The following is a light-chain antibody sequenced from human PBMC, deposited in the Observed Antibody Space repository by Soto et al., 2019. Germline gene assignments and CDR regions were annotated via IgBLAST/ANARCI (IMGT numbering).Light chain of an antibody. V-gene: IGKV3-11*01. J-gene: IGKJ5*01. CDR3: QHRSIWPVS. CDR2: GVH. Sequence: IVLTQSPATLSLSPGETATLSCKASEPIKTFYFGWYQHKPGQSPRLLINGVHTRATGIPARFSGSGSGTDFTLTISSLEPEDFAVYYCQHRSIWPVSFGQGTRLEIK. CDR1: EPIKTFY.